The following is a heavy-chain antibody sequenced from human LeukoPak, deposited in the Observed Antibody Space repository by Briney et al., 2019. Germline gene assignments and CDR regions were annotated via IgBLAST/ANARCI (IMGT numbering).Heavy chain of an antibody. CDR3: TTYYDFWSGYYMLHFDY. J-gene: IGHJ4*02. D-gene: IGHD3-3*01. V-gene: IGHV3-15*01. CDR2: IKSKTDGGTT. Sequence: GGSLRLSCAASGFTFSNSWMIWLPQAPGKGLEWVGRIKSKTDGGTTDYAAPVKGRFTISRDDSKNTLYLQMNSLKTEDTAVYYCTTYYDFWSGYYMLHFDYWGQGTLVTVSS. CDR1: GFTFSNSW.